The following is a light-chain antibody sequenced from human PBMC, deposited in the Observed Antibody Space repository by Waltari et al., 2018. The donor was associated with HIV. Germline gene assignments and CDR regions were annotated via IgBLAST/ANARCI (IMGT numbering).Light chain of an antibody. V-gene: IGLV1-40*01. CDR1: SSNIGAGYD. J-gene: IGLJ2*01. Sequence: QSVLTQPPSVSGAPGQRVTISCTGGSSNIGAGYDVHWYQQLPGTAPKLLIYGNTNRPAGVPDRFSGSKSGTSASLAITGLQAEDESDDYCQSYDSSLSGVVFGGGTKLTVL. CDR3: QSYDSSLSGVV. CDR2: GNT.